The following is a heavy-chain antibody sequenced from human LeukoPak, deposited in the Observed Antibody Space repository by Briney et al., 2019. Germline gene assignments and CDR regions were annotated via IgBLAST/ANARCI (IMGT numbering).Heavy chain of an antibody. CDR1: GFTFSPYS. Sequence: GGSLRLSCAASGFTFSPYSMNWVRQAPGKGLEWVSYISSSSSTIYYADSVKGRFTISRDNAKNSLYLQMNSLRAEDTAVYYCARDRYGSGSYYYFDSWGQGTLVTVSS. CDR3: ARDRYGSGSYYYFDS. D-gene: IGHD3-10*01. CDR2: ISSSSSTI. J-gene: IGHJ4*02. V-gene: IGHV3-48*01.